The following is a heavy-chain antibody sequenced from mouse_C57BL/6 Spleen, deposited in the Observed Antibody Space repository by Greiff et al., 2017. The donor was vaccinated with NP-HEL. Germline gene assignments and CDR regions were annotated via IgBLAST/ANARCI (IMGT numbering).Heavy chain of an antibody. Sequence: VQLQQSGAELVMPGASVKLSCKASGYTFTSYWMHWVKQRPGQGLEWIGEIDPSDSYTNYNQKFKGKSTLTVDKSSSTAYMQLSSLTSEDSAVYYCARDSSGYGAFDYWGQGTTLTVSS. J-gene: IGHJ2*01. CDR2: IDPSDSYT. V-gene: IGHV1-69*01. CDR3: ARDSSGYGAFDY. CDR1: GYTFTSYW. D-gene: IGHD3-2*02.